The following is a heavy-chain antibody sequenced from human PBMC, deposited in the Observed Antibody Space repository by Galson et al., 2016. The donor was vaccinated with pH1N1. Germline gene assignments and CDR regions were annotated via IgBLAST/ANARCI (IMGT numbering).Heavy chain of an antibody. CDR2: ISGSGGST. J-gene: IGHJ6*02. D-gene: IGHD2-2*01. Sequence: SLRLSCAASGFTFSSYAMSWVRQAPGKGLEWVSAISGSGGSTYYADSVKGRFTISRDNSKNTLYLQMNSLRAEDTAVYYCAKDIGDCSITSGQYYYYYGMDVWGQGTTVTVS. V-gene: IGHV3-23*01. CDR1: GFTFSSYA. CDR3: AKDIGDCSITSGQYYYYYGMDV.